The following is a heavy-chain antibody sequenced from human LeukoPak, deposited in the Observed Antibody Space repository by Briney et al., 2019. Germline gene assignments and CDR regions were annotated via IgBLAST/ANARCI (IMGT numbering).Heavy chain of an antibody. Sequence: GGSLRLSCAASGFTVSSKYMSWVRQAPGKGLEWVSIIYTDGSTYYADSVEGRFTISRDNAKNTLYLQMNSLRAEDTAVYYRARGNSGNSFYWGQGTLVTVSS. CDR2: IYTDGST. J-gene: IGHJ4*02. V-gene: IGHV3-53*01. CDR1: GFTVSSKY. CDR3: ARGNSGNSFY. D-gene: IGHD4-23*01.